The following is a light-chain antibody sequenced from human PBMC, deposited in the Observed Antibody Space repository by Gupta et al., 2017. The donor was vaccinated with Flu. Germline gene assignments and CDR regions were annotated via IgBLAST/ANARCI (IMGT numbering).Light chain of an antibody. Sequence: DTLGTPASISRRARNGRGDRDGKQLLYWFQQRPGQAPRRLIYKGCTLDYGVPDRSSGSGSGPDFTLKISQGAAEGVGIYYCMQGKHCPWTFGQGTKVEIK. V-gene: IGKV2-30*01. CDR1: NGRGDRDGKQL. J-gene: IGKJ1*01. CDR2: KGC. CDR3: MQGKHCPWT.